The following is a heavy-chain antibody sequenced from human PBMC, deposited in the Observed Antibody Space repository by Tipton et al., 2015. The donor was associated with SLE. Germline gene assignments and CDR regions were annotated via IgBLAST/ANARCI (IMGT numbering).Heavy chain of an antibody. J-gene: IGHJ4*02. Sequence: SLRLSCAASGFTFSSYGMNWVRQAPGKGLEWVAFIRYAGSNKYYADSVKGRFTISRDNSKNTLYLQMNSLRAEDTAVYYCASYFHLGPWGQGTLVTVSS. D-gene: IGHD2/OR15-2a*01. CDR2: IRYAGSNK. V-gene: IGHV3-30*02. CDR3: ASYFHLGP. CDR1: GFTFSSYG.